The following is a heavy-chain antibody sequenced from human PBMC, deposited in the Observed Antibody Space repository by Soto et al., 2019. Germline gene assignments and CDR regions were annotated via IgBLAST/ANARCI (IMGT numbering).Heavy chain of an antibody. CDR3: ARDSRPGQGMDV. CDR1: GDSVSSNSGT. J-gene: IGHJ6*02. Sequence: SQTLSLTCAISGDSVSSNSGTWNWIRQSPSRGLEWLGRTYYRSKWYNDYAVSVESRITINPETSKNQFSLQLNSVTPEDTAVYYCARDSRPGQGMDVWGQGTTVTVSS. CDR2: TYYRSKWYN. V-gene: IGHV6-1*01.